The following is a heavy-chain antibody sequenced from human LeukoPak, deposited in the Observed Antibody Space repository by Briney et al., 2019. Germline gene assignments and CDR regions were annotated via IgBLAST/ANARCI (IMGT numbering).Heavy chain of an antibody. CDR2: ISSNGGST. J-gene: IGHJ4*02. D-gene: IGHD3-22*01. CDR3: ASTTPFNYYDSSGYYPDVDY. Sequence: GGSLRLSCAAYGFTFSSYTMYWVRQAPGKGLECVSAISSNGGSTYYANSVKGRFTISRDNSKNTLYLQMGSLRAEDMAVYYCASTTPFNYYDSSGYYPDVDYWGQGTLVTVSS. CDR1: GFTFSSYT. V-gene: IGHV3-64*01.